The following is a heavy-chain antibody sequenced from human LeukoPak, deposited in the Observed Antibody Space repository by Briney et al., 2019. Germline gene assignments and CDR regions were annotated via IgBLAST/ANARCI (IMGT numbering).Heavy chain of an antibody. V-gene: IGHV4-30-2*01. CDR1: GGSISSGIYS. J-gene: IGHJ4*02. Sequence: SETLSLTCTVSGGSISSGIYSWSWIRQPPGKGLEWIGYIQHSLTSYNPSLKSRVTISVDRSKNQFSLKVSSVTAADTAVYCCATLMTTGDKFDSWGQGTLVTVSS. CDR3: ATLMTTGDKFDS. D-gene: IGHD4-11*01. CDR2: IQHSLT.